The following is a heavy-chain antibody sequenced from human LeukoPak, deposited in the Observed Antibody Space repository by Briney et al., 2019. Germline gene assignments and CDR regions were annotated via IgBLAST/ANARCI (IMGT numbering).Heavy chain of an antibody. Sequence: GASVKVSCKASGYTFTSYYMHWVRQAPGQGLEWMGIINPSGGSTSYAQKFQGRVTMTRDTSISTAYMELNSLTSEDTAVYYCAKNVRDTGTFDYWGQGTLVTVSS. D-gene: IGHD5-18*01. CDR1: GYTFTSYY. CDR3: AKNVRDTGTFDY. J-gene: IGHJ4*02. CDR2: INPSGGST. V-gene: IGHV1-46*01.